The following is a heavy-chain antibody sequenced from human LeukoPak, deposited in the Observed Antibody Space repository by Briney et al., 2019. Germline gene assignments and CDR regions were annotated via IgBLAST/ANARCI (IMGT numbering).Heavy chain of an antibody. J-gene: IGHJ2*01. CDR3: ARGATRATRHFDL. D-gene: IGHD2-15*01. CDR2: IGGPGAPT. Sequence: GGSLGLSCVASGFTFSSYSLTWVRQTPEKGLAWVSIIGGPGAPTFYADSVEGRFTISRDNSKNTVYLQMNSLRAEDTALYSCARGATRATRHFDLWGRGTLVTVSS. V-gene: IGHV3-23*01. CDR1: GFTFSSYS.